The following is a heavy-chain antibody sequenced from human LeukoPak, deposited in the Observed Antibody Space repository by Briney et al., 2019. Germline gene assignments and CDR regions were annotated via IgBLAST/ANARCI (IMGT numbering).Heavy chain of an antibody. CDR2: ISAYNGNT. J-gene: IGHJ5*02. CDR1: GYTFTSYG. V-gene: IGHV1-18*01. D-gene: IGHD2-21*01. Sequence: ASVKVSCEASGYTFTSYGISWVRQAPGQGLEWMGWISAYNGNTNYAQKLQGRVTMTTDTSTSTAYMELRNLRSDDTAVYYCARLWQDDWFDPWGQGTLVTVSS. CDR3: ARLWQDDWFDP.